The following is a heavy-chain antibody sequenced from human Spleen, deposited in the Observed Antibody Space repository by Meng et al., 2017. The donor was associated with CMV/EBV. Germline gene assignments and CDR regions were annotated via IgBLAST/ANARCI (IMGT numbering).Heavy chain of an antibody. D-gene: IGHD2-2*01. V-gene: IGHV1-18*01. CDR1: GYTFTSYG. CDR2: ISAYNGNT. Sequence: ASVKVSCKASGYTFTSYGISWVRQAPGQGLEWMGWISAYNGNTNYAQKLQGRVTMTTDTSTSTAYMELRSLRSDDTAVYYCARDSVVVVPAVATGYYYYGMDVWGQGTTVTVSS. J-gene: IGHJ6*02. CDR3: ARDSVVVVPAVATGYYYYGMDV.